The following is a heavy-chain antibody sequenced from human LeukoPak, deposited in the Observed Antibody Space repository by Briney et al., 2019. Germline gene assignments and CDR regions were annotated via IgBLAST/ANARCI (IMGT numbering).Heavy chain of an antibody. V-gene: IGHV3-23*01. CDR1: GFTFSNYD. D-gene: IGHD6-19*01. CDR3: AKDLSRAVAADWFDP. Sequence: PGGSLRLSCAASGFTFSNYDMSWVRQAPGKGLEWVSSISDNGGSTYYADSVKGRFTISRDNSKNTLYLQMTNLRAADTAVYYCAKDLSRAVAADWFDPWDQGSLVTVSS. CDR2: ISDNGGST. J-gene: IGHJ5*02.